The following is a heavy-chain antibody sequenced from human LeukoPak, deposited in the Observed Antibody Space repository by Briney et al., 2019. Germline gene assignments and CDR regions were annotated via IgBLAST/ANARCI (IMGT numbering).Heavy chain of an antibody. V-gene: IGHV3-30*18. Sequence: GGSLRLSCAASGFTFSSYAIHWVRQAPGKGLEWVAVISYDGSNKYYADPVKGRFTISRDNSKNTLYLQMSSLRAEDTAVYYCAKEDTVTTAFDYWGQGTLVTVSS. CDR3: AKEDTVTTAFDY. CDR2: ISYDGSNK. J-gene: IGHJ4*02. CDR1: GFTFSSYA. D-gene: IGHD4-17*01.